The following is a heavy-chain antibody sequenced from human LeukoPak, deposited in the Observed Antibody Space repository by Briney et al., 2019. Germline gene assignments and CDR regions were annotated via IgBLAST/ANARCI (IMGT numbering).Heavy chain of an antibody. D-gene: IGHD3-10*01. CDR3: ARDMYYYGSGSCRFDY. CDR2: INHSGST. Sequence: SETLSLTCAVYGGSFSGYYWSWIRQPPGKGLEWIGEINHSGSTNYNPSLKSRVTISVDTSKNQFSLKLSSVTAADTAVYYCARDMYYYGSGSCRFDYWGQGTLVTVSS. J-gene: IGHJ4*02. V-gene: IGHV4-34*01. CDR1: GGSFSGYY.